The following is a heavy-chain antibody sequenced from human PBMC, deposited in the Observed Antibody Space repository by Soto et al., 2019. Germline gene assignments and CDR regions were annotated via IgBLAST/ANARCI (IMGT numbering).Heavy chain of an antibody. Sequence: QVQLQESGPGLVKPSETLSLTCTVSGGSVSSGSYYWSWIRQPPGKGLEWIGYIYYSGSTNYNPSLKSRVTISVDTSKNQFSLKLSSVTAADTAVYYCARAVAGVTTYYYYGMDVWGQGTTVTVSS. CDR2: IYYSGST. CDR3: ARAVAGVTTYYYYGMDV. J-gene: IGHJ6*02. D-gene: IGHD4-17*01. V-gene: IGHV4-61*01. CDR1: GGSVSSGSYY.